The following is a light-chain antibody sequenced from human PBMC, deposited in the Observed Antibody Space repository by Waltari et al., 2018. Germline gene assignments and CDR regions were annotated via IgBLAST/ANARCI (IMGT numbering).Light chain of an antibody. Sequence: EIVLTQSPGTLSLSPGERATLSCRASQSVGRSLTWYHQKPGQAPRLLIYGASSRATGIPDRFSGSGSGTDFSLTISRLEPEDFALYYCQHYVRLPVSFGQGTKVDIK. J-gene: IGKJ1*01. V-gene: IGKV3-20*01. CDR2: GAS. CDR3: QHYVRLPVS. CDR1: QSVGRS.